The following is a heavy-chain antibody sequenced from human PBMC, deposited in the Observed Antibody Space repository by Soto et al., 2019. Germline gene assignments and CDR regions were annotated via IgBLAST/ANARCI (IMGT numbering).Heavy chain of an antibody. CDR3: ARGHYGSPPGYLAY. CDR2: IYNGGST. D-gene: IGHD3-10*01. Sequence: GGSLRLSCAASGFTVSNNYMSWVRQAPGEGLEWVSVIYNGGSTYYGDSMKGRFTISRDISQNTLYLQMNSLRVEDTAVYYCARGHYGSPPGYLAYRGQGTLVTVSS. CDR1: GFTVSNNY. V-gene: IGHV3-66*01. J-gene: IGHJ4*02.